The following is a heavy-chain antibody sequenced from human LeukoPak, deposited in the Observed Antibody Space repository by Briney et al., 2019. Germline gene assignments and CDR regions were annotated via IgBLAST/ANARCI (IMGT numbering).Heavy chain of an antibody. Sequence: GGALKNSRKGSGYSLTNHRIGWVGPMPGKSLEWMGIIHPGDSDARYSPSFQGQVTISADKSISTAYLQWSSLKASDTAMYYCARRDEDESWYYWGQGTLVTVSS. CDR3: ARRDEDESWYY. CDR2: IHPGDSDA. CDR1: GYSLTNHR. V-gene: IGHV5-51*01. J-gene: IGHJ4*02.